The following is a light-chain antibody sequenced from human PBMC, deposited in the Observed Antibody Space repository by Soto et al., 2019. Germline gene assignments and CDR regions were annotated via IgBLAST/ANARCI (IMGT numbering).Light chain of an antibody. V-gene: IGKV3-15*01. CDR3: HKYNNGLPYT. J-gene: IGKJ2*01. Sequence: EIVMTQSPATLSVSPGERATLSCRASQSVSSNLAWYQQKPGQAPRLLIYGASTRATGIPARFSGSGSGTEFTLTISSLQSEEFAVYYCHKYNNGLPYTFCQGTKVEIK. CDR2: GAS. CDR1: QSVSSN.